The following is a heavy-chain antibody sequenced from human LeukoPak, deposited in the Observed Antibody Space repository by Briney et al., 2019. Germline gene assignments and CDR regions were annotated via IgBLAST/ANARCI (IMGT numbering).Heavy chain of an antibody. V-gene: IGHV3-21*01. D-gene: IGHD5-24*01. Sequence: GGSLRLSCAASGFTFSSYGMHWVRQAPGKGLEWVASISSSSSYIYYADSVKGRFTISRDNAKNSLYLQMNSLRAEDTAVYYCARDARWLLSGDYWGQGTLVTVSS. CDR2: ISSSSSYI. CDR1: GFTFSSYG. CDR3: ARDARWLLSGDY. J-gene: IGHJ4*02.